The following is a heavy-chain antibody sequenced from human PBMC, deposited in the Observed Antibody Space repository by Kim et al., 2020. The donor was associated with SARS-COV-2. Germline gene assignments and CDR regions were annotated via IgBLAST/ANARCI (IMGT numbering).Heavy chain of an antibody. J-gene: IGHJ6*02. CDR1: GFTFSSYA. Sequence: GGSLRLSCAASGFTFSSYAMSWVRQAPGKGLEWVSAISGSGGSTYYADSVKGRFTISRDNSKNTLYLQMNSLRAEDTAVYYCAKLPEGGYSNYYYYGMDVWGQGTTVTVSS. CDR2: ISGSGGST. V-gene: IGHV3-23*01. CDR3: AKLPEGGYSNYYYYGMDV. D-gene: IGHD4-4*01.